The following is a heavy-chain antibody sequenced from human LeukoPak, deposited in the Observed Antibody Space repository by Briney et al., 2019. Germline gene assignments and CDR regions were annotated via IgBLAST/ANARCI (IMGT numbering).Heavy chain of an antibody. D-gene: IGHD3-3*01. Sequence: SQTLSPTCTVSGGSISSSSYYWGWLRQPPGKGLEWIGSIYYSGSTYYNPSLKSRVTISVDTSKNQFSLKLSSVTAADTAVYYCARLYGGPYAFDIWGQGTMVTVSS. CDR2: IYYSGST. J-gene: IGHJ3*02. CDR1: GGSISSSSYY. CDR3: ARLYGGPYAFDI. V-gene: IGHV4-39*01.